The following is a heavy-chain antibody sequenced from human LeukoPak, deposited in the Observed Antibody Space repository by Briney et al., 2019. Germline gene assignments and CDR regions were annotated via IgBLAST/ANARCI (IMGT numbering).Heavy chain of an antibody. CDR3: ARLVRGVRGGHFDY. V-gene: IGHV4-39*01. CDR1: GGSISSSSYY. Sequence: PSETLSLTCTVSGGSISSSSYYWGWIRQPPGKGLEWIGSIYYSGSTYYNPSLKSRVTISVDTSKNQFSLKLSSVTAADTAVYYCARLVRGVRGGHFDYWGQGTLVTVSS. J-gene: IGHJ4*02. D-gene: IGHD3-10*01. CDR2: IYYSGST.